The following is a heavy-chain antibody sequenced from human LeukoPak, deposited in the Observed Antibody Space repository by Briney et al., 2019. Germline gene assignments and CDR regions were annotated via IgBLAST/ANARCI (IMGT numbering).Heavy chain of an antibody. CDR2: IKQDGSEK. CDR3: ARAAGGYYMDV. D-gene: IGHD6-13*01. CDR1: GFTFNTYW. J-gene: IGHJ6*03. Sequence: PGGSLRLSCAASGFTFNTYWMSWVRQAPGKGLEWVANIKQDGSEKYSVDSVKGRFTISRDNAKNSLYLQMNSLRAEDTAVYYCARAAGGYYMDVWGKGTTVTVSS. V-gene: IGHV3-7*01.